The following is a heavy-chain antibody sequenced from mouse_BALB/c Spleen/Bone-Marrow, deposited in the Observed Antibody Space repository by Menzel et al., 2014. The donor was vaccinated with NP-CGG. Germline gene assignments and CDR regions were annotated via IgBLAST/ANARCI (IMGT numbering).Heavy chain of an antibody. J-gene: IGHJ2*01. CDR3: ARFYGNYFDY. D-gene: IGHD2-1*01. CDR1: GISITTGNYR. Sequence: VQLKQSGPGLVKPSQTVSLTCTVTGISITTGNYRWSWIRQFPGNKLEWIGYIYYSGTITYNPSLTSRTTITRDTSKNQFFLEMNSLTAEDTATYYCARFYGNYFDYWGKGTTLTVSS. CDR2: IYYSGTI. V-gene: IGHV3-5*02.